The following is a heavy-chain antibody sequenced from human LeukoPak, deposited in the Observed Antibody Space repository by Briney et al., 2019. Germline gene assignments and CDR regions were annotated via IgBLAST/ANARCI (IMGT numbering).Heavy chain of an antibody. CDR1: GGSISSGGYS. V-gene: IGHV4-30-2*01. Sequence: SQTLSLTCAVSGGSISSGGYSWSWIRQPPGKGLEWIGYIYHSGSTHYNPSLKSRVTISVDRSKNQFSLKLSSVTAADTAVYYCARADYDILTGYSYWYFDLWGRGTLVTVSS. D-gene: IGHD3-9*01. CDR2: IYHSGST. CDR3: ARADYDILTGYSYWYFDL. J-gene: IGHJ2*01.